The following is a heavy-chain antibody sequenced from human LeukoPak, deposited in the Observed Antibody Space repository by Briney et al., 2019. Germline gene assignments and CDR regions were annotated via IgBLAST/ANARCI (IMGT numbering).Heavy chain of an antibody. J-gene: IGHJ3*02. Sequence: PSETLSLTCTVSGGSISSSSYYWGWIRQPPGKGLEWIGSIYYSGSTYYNPSLKSRVTISVDTSKNQFSLKLSSVTAADTAVYYCARGGGWTRDAFDIWGQGTMVTVSS. D-gene: IGHD6-19*01. CDR2: IYYSGST. CDR1: GGSISSSSYY. CDR3: ARGGGWTRDAFDI. V-gene: IGHV4-39*07.